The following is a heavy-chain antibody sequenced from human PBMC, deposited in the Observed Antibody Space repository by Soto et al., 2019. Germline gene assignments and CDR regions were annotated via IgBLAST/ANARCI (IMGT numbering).Heavy chain of an antibody. V-gene: IGHV3-30*18. CDR3: AKDPATVTT. CDR2: ISYDGSNK. CDR1: GFTFSSYG. Sequence: PGGSLRLSCAASGFTFSSYGMHWVRQAPGKGLEWVAVISYDGSNKYYADSVKGRFTISRDNSKNTLYLQMNSLRAEDTAVYYCAKDPATVTTWRQRTLVTVPS. J-gene: IGHJ4*02. D-gene: IGHD4-17*01.